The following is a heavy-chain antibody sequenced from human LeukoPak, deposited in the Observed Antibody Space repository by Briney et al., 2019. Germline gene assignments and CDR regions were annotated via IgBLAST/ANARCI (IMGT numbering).Heavy chain of an antibody. J-gene: IGHJ6*03. CDR1: GFTFSDYY. CDR2: ISSSGSTI. Sequence: GGSLRLSCAASGFTFSDYYMSWIRQAPGKGLEWVSYISSSGSTIYYADSVKGRFTISRDNAKNSLYLQMNSLKTEDTAVYYCTLGGGAVAGQYYYYYYMDVWGKGTTVTISS. V-gene: IGHV3-11*01. D-gene: IGHD6-19*01. CDR3: TLGGGAVAGQYYYYYYMDV.